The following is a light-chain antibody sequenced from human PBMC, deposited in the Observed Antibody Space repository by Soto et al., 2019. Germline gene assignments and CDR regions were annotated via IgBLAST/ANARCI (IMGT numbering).Light chain of an antibody. CDR1: SSDVGGYKF. CDR3: SSYTSSASLV. CDR2: EVT. J-gene: IGLJ1*01. Sequence: QSVLTQPASVSGSPGQSITISCTGSSSDVGGYKFVSWYQQHPGKAPKLIIFEVTSRPSGVSNRFSGSKSGNTASLTISGLQAEDEADYYCSSYTSSASLVFGTGTKATVL. V-gene: IGLV2-14*01.